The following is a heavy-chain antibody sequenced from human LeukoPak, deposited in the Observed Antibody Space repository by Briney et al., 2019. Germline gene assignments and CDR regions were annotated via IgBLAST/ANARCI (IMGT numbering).Heavy chain of an antibody. CDR2: MYSGDTT. D-gene: IGHD5-18*01. Sequence: GGSLRLSCAASGFTVSSNYMNWVRQAPGKRLEWVSVMYSGDTTYYADSVKGRFTISRDNSKNTVHLQMNNLRPEDTAVYYCAREFSYGYGGFDCWGQGTLVTVSS. CDR1: GFTVSSNY. V-gene: IGHV3-66*01. CDR3: AREFSYGYGGFDC. J-gene: IGHJ4*02.